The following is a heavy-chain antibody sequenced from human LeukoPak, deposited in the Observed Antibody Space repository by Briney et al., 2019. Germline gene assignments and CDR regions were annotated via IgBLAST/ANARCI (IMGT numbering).Heavy chain of an antibody. D-gene: IGHD3-22*01. CDR3: ARGPYYYDSSGYYYGVGFDY. Sequence: SETLSLTCTVSGGSISSYYWSWIRQPPGKGLEWIGYIYYSGSTNYNPSLKSRVTISVDTSKNQFSLKLSSVTAADTAVYYCARGPYYYDSSGYYYGVGFDYWGQGTLVTVPS. CDR1: GGSISSYY. V-gene: IGHV4-59*01. CDR2: IYYSGST. J-gene: IGHJ4*02.